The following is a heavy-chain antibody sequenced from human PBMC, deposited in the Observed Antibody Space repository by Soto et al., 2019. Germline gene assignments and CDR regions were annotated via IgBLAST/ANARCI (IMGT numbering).Heavy chain of an antibody. D-gene: IGHD3-22*01. CDR1: GGSISSSSYY. CDR3: ATFSDYYDSSGIDY. V-gene: IGHV4-39*01. J-gene: IGHJ4*02. CDR2: IYYSGST. Sequence: PSETLSLTCTVSGGSISSSSYYWGWIRQPPGKGLEWIGSIYYSGSTYYNPSLKSRVTISVDTSKNQFSLKLSSVTAADTAVYYCATFSDYYDSSGIDYWGQGTLVTVSS.